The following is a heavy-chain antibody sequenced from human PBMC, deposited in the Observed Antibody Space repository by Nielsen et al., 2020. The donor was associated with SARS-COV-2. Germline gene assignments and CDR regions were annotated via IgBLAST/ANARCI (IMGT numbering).Heavy chain of an antibody. V-gene: IGHV3-7*01. D-gene: IGHD2-2*01. CDR1: GFNFRGYW. J-gene: IGHJ5*02. CDR2: IKLDGSEK. Sequence: GGSLRLSCVVSGFNFRGYWMTWVRQAPGKGLEWVGNIKLDGSEKYYVDSVKGRFTISRDNARNTLYLQMNSLRVEDTAVYYCAREGPGGSSSTWGQGTLVTVSS. CDR3: AREGPGGSSST.